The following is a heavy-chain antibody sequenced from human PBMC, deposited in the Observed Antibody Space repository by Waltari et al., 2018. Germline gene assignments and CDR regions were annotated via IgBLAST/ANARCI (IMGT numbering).Heavy chain of an antibody. Sequence: QLQLQESGPGLVKTSETLSLTCPVSGGSISRSSYYLAWIRQSPGKGLEWIGSINYSGSTYYNPALKSRVTIAVDTSKNQFSLKLSSVTAADTAVYYCARLPLYCSGGSCYSLFDYWGQGTLVTVSS. CDR3: ARLPLYCSGGSCYSLFDY. CDR1: GGSISRSSYY. V-gene: IGHV4-39*01. J-gene: IGHJ4*02. CDR2: INYSGST. D-gene: IGHD2-15*01.